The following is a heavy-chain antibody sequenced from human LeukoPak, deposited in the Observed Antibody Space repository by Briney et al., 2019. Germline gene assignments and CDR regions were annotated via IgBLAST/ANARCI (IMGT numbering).Heavy chain of an antibody. Sequence: SETLSLTCAVYGGSFRDHYWNWIRQPPGKGLEWIGEINHSGSTNYNPSLKSRVTISVDTSRNQFSLKLSSVTAADTAVYYCARPGQLGSLYYGLDVWGQGTTVIVSS. J-gene: IGHJ6*02. CDR3: ARPGQLGSLYYGLDV. V-gene: IGHV4-34*01. CDR2: INHSGST. D-gene: IGHD7-27*01. CDR1: GGSFRDHY.